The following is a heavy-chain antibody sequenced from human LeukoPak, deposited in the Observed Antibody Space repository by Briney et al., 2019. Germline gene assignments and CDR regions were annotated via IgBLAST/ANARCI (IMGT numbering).Heavy chain of an antibody. V-gene: IGHV3-7*01. CDR2: IKQDGSEK. J-gene: IGHJ6*03. CDR1: GFTFSSYW. CDR3: ARDARYVLRFLEWEYYYYYMDV. D-gene: IGHD3-3*01. Sequence: GGSLRLSCAASGFTFSSYWMSWVRQAPGKGLEWVANIKQDGSEKYYVDSVKGRFTISRDNAKNSLYLQMNSLRAEDTAVYYCARDARYVLRFLEWEYYYYYMDVWGKGTTVTVSS.